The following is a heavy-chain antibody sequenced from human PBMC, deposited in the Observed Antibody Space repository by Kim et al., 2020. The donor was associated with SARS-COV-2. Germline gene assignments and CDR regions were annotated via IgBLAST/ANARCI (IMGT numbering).Heavy chain of an antibody. V-gene: IGHV3-33*01. CDR1: GFTFSSYG. J-gene: IGHJ4*02. Sequence: GGSLRLSCAASGFTFSSYGMPWVRQAPGKGLEWVADIWYDGSNKYYADSVKGRFTISRDNSKNTLYLQMNSLRAEDTAVYYCARGPVWGSYPHGAHDYWGQRALVTASS. D-gene: IGHD3-16*02. CDR3: ARGPVWGSYPHGAHDY. CDR2: IWYDGSNK.